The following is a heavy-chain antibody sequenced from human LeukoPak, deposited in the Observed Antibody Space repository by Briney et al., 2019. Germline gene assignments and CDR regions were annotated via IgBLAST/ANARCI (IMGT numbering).Heavy chain of an antibody. CDR3: AIIYCSSTSCSDY. Sequence: ASVKVSCKASGGTFSSYAISWVRQAPGQGLEWMGGIIPIFGTANYARKFQGRVTITADESTSTAYMELRSLRSDDTAVYYCAIIYCSSTSCSDYWGQGTLVTVSS. D-gene: IGHD2-2*01. J-gene: IGHJ4*02. CDR1: GGTFSSYA. CDR2: IIPIFGTA. V-gene: IGHV1-69*13.